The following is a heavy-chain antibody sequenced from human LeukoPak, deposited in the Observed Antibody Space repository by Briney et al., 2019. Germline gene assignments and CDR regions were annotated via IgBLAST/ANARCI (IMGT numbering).Heavy chain of an antibody. CDR2: IFPIFGTE. V-gene: IGHV1-69*13. J-gene: IGHJ4*02. CDR3: ASTAGHPETFDS. CDR1: GGTFSSYA. D-gene: IGHD1-14*01. Sequence: SSVKVSCKASGGTFSSYAISGVGQAAGQGCEWVGGIFPIFGTENYAQKSRGRDTITEDASRSTAYMQLGSLTSEDTAVYFCASTAGHPETFDSWGQGTQVTVSS.